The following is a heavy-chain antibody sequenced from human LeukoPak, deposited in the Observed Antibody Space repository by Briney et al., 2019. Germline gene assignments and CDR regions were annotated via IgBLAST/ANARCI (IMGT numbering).Heavy chain of an antibody. CDR3: ARQGSGRAFDI. Sequence: SETLSLTCTVFGGSISSYYWNWIRQSPGKGVEWIAYMFYNVSTNYSPSLKSRVTISVDTSKNQFSLKLISVTAADTAVYLCARQGSGRAFDIWGQGTMVTVSS. CDR1: GGSISSYY. CDR2: MFYNVST. V-gene: IGHV4-59*08. J-gene: IGHJ3*02.